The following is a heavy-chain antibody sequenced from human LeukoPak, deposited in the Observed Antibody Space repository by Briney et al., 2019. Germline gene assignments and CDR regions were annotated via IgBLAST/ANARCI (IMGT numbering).Heavy chain of an antibody. CDR2: ISSSTSYI. V-gene: IGHV3-21*01. CDR3: ARAGGSTVSHSDY. Sequence: GGSLRLSYAASGFTFSSYSMNWIRQAPGKGLEWVSSISSSTSYIYYADSVKGRFTISKDNAKNSLYLQMNSLRAEDTAVYYCARAGGSTVSHSDYWGQGTLVTVSS. CDR1: GFTFSSYS. J-gene: IGHJ4*02. D-gene: IGHD4-17*01.